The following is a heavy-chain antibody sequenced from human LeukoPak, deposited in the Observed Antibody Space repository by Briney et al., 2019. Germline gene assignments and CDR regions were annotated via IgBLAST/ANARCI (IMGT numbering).Heavy chain of an antibody. J-gene: IGHJ6*02. CDR1: GGSISSGGYY. V-gene: IGHV4-31*03. CDR2: IYYSGST. D-gene: IGHD3-9*01. Sequence: SETLSLTCTVSGGSISSGGYYWSWIRQHPGKGLEWIGYIYYSGSTYYNPSLKSRVTISVDTSKNQFSLKLSSVTAADTAVYYCARGTPLKGDILTGYYYYGMDVWGQGTTVTVSS. CDR3: ARGTPLKGDILTGYYYYGMDV.